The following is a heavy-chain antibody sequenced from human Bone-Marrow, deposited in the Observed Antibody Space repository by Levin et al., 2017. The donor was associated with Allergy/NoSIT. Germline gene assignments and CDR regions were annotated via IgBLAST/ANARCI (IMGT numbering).Heavy chain of an antibody. V-gene: IGHV2-70*01. J-gene: IGHJ4*02. D-gene: IGHD4-17*01. CDR2: IDRDGNK. Sequence: SGPTLVKPTQTLTLTCTFSGFSLSTSGMCVAWIRQPPGKALEWLALIDRDGNKYYSASLRTRLTISKDTSKNQVVLSMTNMDPVDAATFYCARFLYGDSLYDFDFWGPGTLVTVSS. CDR3: ARFLYGDSLYDFDF. CDR1: GFSLSTSGMC.